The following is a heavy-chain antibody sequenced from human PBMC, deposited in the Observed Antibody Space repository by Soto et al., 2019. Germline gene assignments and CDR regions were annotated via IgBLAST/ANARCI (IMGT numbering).Heavy chain of an antibody. CDR2: ISSSNTYI. D-gene: IGHD6-19*01. CDR3: ARQLAVAADFDY. Sequence: EVQLVESGGGLVKPGGSLRLSCAASGFTFSSYSMNWVRQAPGKGLEWVSAISSSNTYIYYEDSVKGRFTISRNIAKNSLYLQMNSLTAEDTAVYYGARQLAVAADFDYWGQGTRVTVSS. V-gene: IGHV3-21*01. CDR1: GFTFSSYS. J-gene: IGHJ4*02.